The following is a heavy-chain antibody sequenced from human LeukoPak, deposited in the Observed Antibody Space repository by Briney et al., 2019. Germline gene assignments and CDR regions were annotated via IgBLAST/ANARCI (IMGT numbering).Heavy chain of an antibody. D-gene: IGHD6-13*01. V-gene: IGHV3-21*01. CDR1: KFTFSRYK. CDR3: AKDGAPSSWYGYYYMDV. J-gene: IGHJ6*03. Sequence: GGSLRLSCVASKFTFSRYKMNWVRQAPGKGLEWVSSISSSGSYINYADSVKGRFNISRDNAKNSVYLQMDSLRAEDTAVYYCAKDGAPSSWYGYYYMDVWGKGTTVTVSS. CDR2: ISSSGSYI.